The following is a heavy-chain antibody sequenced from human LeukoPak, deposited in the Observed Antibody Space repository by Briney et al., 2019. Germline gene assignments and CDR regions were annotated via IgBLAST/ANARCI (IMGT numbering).Heavy chain of an antibody. CDR3: AREEYSSSWYRDDYFDY. V-gene: IGHV6-1*01. D-gene: IGHD6-13*01. CDR1: GDSVPSNSAA. Sequence: SRTLSLTCAISGDSVPSNSAAGNGIRQSPSRGVEGLGRSYYKSICYNDYAVSVKSRITINPDTSKNQSSLQLNPVTTEDTAVYYCAREEYSSSWYRDDYFDYWGQGTLVTVSS. J-gene: IGHJ4*02. CDR2: SYYKSICYN.